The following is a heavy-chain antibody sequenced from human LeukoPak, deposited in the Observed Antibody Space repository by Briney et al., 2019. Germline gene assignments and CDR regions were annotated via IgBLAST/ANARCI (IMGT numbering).Heavy chain of an antibody. V-gene: IGHV1-2*02. D-gene: IGHD3-22*01. CDR1: GYPFIGNY. CDR2: INPNSGGT. CDR3: ASLSYYDLSGYFY. J-gene: IGHJ4*02. Sequence: ASVKVSCKASGYPFIGNYIHWVRQAPGQGLEWMGWINPNSGGTQYSRKFQGRVTLTRDTSITTGYMELSGLTSDDTAVYYCASLSYYDLSGYFYWGQGTLVTVSS.